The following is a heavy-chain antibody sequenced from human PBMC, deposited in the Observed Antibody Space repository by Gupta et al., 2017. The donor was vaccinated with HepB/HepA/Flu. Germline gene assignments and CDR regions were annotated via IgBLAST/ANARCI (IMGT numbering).Heavy chain of an antibody. CDR1: GFSLSTSGVG. V-gene: IGHV2-5*02. J-gene: IGHJ4*02. CDR2: IYWDDDK. CDR3: AHTTGDTMVRGSAVYYFDY. D-gene: IGHD3-10*01. Sequence: QITLKESGPTLVKPTQTLTLTCTFSGFSLSTSGVGVGWIRQPPGKALEWLALIYWDDDKRYSPSLKSRLTITKDTSKKQVVLTMTKMDPVETATYSGAHTTGDTMVRGSAVYYFDYWGQGTLVTVSS.